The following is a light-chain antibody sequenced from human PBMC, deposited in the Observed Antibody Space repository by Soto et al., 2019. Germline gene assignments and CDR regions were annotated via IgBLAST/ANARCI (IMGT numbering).Light chain of an antibody. CDR2: YDD. V-gene: IGLV1-36*01. Sequence: QSVLTQPPSVSEAPRQRVTISCSGSSSNIGNNPVIWYQQLPGKAPKLLIYYDDLLPSGVSDRFSGSKSGTSASLAISGLQSEDEAEYYCATWDDSLNAPVFGGGTKLTVL. CDR1: SSNIGNNP. J-gene: IGLJ2*01. CDR3: ATWDDSLNAPV.